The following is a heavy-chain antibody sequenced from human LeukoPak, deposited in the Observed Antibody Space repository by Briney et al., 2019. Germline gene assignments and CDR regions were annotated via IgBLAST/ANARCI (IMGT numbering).Heavy chain of an antibody. D-gene: IGHD5/OR15-5a*01. CDR3: IRGGIQVSGIDAFDI. CDR1: GFTFSSYD. CDR2: IGIAGDT. V-gene: IGHV3-13*01. J-gene: IGHJ3*02. Sequence: GSLRLSCAAPGFTFSSYDMHWVRQAPGRGLEWVSAIGIAGDTYYPDSVKGRFTISRENAKNSMYLQMNSLKDGDTAVYYCIRGGIQVSGIDAFDIWGQGTMVTVSS.